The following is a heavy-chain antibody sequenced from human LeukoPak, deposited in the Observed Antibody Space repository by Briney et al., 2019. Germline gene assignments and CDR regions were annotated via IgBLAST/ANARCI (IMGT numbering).Heavy chain of an antibody. CDR2: ISSSGSTI. D-gene: IGHD3-22*01. J-gene: IGHJ4*02. Sequence: GGSLRLSCAASGFTFSSYEMNWVRQAPGKGLEWVSYISSSGSTIYYADSVKGRFTISRDNAKNSLYLQIDSLRAEHTAVYYCASVTYYYDSSGYYHFDYWGQGTLVTVSS. CDR3: ASVTYYYDSSGYYHFDY. CDR1: GFTFSSYE. V-gene: IGHV3-48*03.